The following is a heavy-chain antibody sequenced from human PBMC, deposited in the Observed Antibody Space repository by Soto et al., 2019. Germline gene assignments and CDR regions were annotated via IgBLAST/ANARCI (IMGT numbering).Heavy chain of an antibody. Sequence: PGESLKISCKGSGYSFTSYWISWVRQMPGKGLEWMGRIDPSDSYTNYSPSFQGHVTISADKSISTAYLQWSSLKASDTAMYYCASWAQNSQTEYYYGMDVWGQGTTVTVSS. CDR3: ASWAQNSQTEYYYGMDV. V-gene: IGHV5-10-1*01. CDR2: IDPSDSYT. J-gene: IGHJ6*02. CDR1: GYSFTSYW. D-gene: IGHD3-16*01.